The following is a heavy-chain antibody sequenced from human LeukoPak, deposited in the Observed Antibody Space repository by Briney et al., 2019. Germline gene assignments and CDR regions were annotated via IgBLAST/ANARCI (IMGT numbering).Heavy chain of an antibody. CDR3: ARAWDTAMPYFDY. Sequence: PSGTLSLTCTVSGGSISSGGYYWSWIRQHPGKGLEWIGYIYYSGSTYYNPSLKSRVTISVDTSKNQFSLKLSSVTAADTAVYYCARAWDTAMPYFDYWGQGTLVTVPS. CDR1: GGSISSGGYY. V-gene: IGHV4-31*03. CDR2: IYYSGST. J-gene: IGHJ4*02. D-gene: IGHD5-18*01.